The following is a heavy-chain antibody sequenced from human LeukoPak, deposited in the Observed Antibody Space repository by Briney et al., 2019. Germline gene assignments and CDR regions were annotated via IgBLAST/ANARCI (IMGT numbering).Heavy chain of an antibody. CDR1: GYTFTGYY. J-gene: IGHJ4*02. D-gene: IGHD2-15*01. CDR2: INPNSGGT. Sequence: ASVKVSCKASGYTFTGYYMHWVRQAPGQGLEWMGWINPNSGGTNYAQTFQGRVTMTRDTSISTAYMELSRLRSDDTAVYYCARDQTYCSGGSCYSSIDDYWGQGTLVTVSS. CDR3: ARDQTYCSGGSCYSSIDDY. V-gene: IGHV1-2*02.